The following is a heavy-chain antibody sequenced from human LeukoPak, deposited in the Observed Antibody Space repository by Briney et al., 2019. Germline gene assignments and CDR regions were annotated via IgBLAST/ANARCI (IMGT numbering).Heavy chain of an antibody. V-gene: IGHV3-66*01. CDR1: GFTVSSNY. CDR2: IYSGGST. Sequence: GGSLRLSRAASGFTVSSNYMSWVRQAPGKGLEWVSVIYSGGSTYYADSVKGRFTISRDNSKNTLYLQMNSLRAEDTAVYYCARDHDYWGQGTLVTVSS. J-gene: IGHJ4*02. CDR3: ARDHDY.